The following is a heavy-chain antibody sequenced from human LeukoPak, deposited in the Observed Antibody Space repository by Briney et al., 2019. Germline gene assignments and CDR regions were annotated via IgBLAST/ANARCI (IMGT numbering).Heavy chain of an antibody. D-gene: IGHD1-1*01. V-gene: IGHV3-30-3*01. CDR3: ARFRINWNYFDY. Sequence: PGRSLRLSCAASGFTFSSYAMHWVRQAPGKGLEWVAVISYDGSNKYYADSVKGRFTISRDNSKNTLYLQMNSLRAEDTAVYYCARFRINWNYFDYWGQGTLVTVSS. J-gene: IGHJ4*02. CDR1: GFTFSSYA. CDR2: ISYDGSNK.